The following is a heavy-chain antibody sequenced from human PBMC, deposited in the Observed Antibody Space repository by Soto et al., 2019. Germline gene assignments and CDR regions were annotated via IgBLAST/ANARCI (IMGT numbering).Heavy chain of an antibody. D-gene: IGHD4-17*01. CDR3: ARDRSDYRDYTPGDVYNYYYGMDV. Sequence: QVQLQESGPGLVKPSQTLSLTCTVSGGSISSGGYYWSWIRQHPGKGLEWIGYIYYSGSTYYNPSLKSRGTISVDTSKNQFSLKLSSVNAADTAVYYCARDRSDYRDYTPGDVYNYYYGMDVWGQGTTVTVSS. V-gene: IGHV4-31*03. CDR2: IYYSGST. J-gene: IGHJ6*02. CDR1: GGSISSGGYY.